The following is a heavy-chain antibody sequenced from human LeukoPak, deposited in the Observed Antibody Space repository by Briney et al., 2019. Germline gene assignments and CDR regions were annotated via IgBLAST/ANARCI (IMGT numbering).Heavy chain of an antibody. CDR3: AKRGPYDTGGYFSFDM. D-gene: IGHD3-22*01. V-gene: IGHV3-64*01. CDR1: GFTFSSYA. J-gene: IGHJ3*02. CDR2: ISANGGST. Sequence: GGSLRLSCAASGFTFSSYAMSWVRQAPGKGLEYVSVISANGGSTYYANSVKGRFTISRDNSKNTLFLQMGSLTAEDMAVYYCAKRGPYDTGGYFSFDMWGQGTMVTVSS.